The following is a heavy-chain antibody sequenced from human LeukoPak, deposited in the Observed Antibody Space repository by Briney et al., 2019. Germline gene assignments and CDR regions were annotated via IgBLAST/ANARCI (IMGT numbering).Heavy chain of an antibody. D-gene: IGHD3-22*01. J-gene: IGHJ4*02. CDR1: GFTFSSXX. V-gene: IGHV3-74*01. CDR3: ARLSYDSSGYYYDY. CDR2: INGDGSST. Sequence: GGSLRLSCAASGFTFSSXXXXXVRQAPGKGLMXXSRINGDGSSTLYADSVKGRFTISRDNAKNTLYLQINSLRAEDTAVYYCARLSYDSSGYYYDYWGQGTLVAVSS.